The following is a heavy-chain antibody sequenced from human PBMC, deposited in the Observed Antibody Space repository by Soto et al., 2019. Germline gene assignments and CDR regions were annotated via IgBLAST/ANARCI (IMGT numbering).Heavy chain of an antibody. CDR2: IYYTGST. D-gene: IGHD3-22*01. CDR1: GGSISSGDFY. V-gene: IGHV4-30-4*01. Sequence: PSETLSLTCTVSGGSISSGDFYWSWIRQPPGKGLEFIGYIYYTGSTYYNPSFKRRPNMSLDTSKSQFSLKLSSVTAADTAVYYCARGRVVITGFDAFDIWGQGTMVTVSS. J-gene: IGHJ3*02. CDR3: ARGRVVITGFDAFDI.